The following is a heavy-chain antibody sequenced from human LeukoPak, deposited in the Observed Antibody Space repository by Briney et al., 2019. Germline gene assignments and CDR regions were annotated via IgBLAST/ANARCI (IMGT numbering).Heavy chain of an antibody. D-gene: IGHD3-10*01. V-gene: IGHV3-30*02. CDR3: ARGPYVVRHGSGSYYNTAPFDY. CDR1: GFTFSSYG. J-gene: IGHJ4*01. Sequence: GGSLRLSCAASGFTFSSYGMRWVRQAPGKGLEWVAFIRYDGSNKYYADSVKGRFTISRDNSKNTLYLQMNSLRAEDTAVYYCARGPYVVRHGSGSYYNTAPFDYWGQGTLVTVSS. CDR2: IRYDGSNK.